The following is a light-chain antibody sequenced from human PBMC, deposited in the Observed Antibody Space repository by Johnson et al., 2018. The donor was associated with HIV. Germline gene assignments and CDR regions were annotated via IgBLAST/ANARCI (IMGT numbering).Light chain of an antibody. CDR1: SSNIGNNS. CDR2: DNS. J-gene: IGLJ1*01. Sequence: QSVLTQSPSVSAAPGQKVTISCSGSSSNIGNNSVSWYQQVPGTAPKLLIYDNSKRPSGIPDRFSGSKSGTSATLVITGLQTGDEADYHCATWDSSLSVYVFGTGTKVTVL. V-gene: IGLV1-51*01. CDR3: ATWDSSLSVYV.